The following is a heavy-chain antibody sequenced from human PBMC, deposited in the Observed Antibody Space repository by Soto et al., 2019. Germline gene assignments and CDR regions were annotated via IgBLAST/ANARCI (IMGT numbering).Heavy chain of an antibody. CDR1: GFAISSKY. D-gene: IGHD3-16*02. V-gene: IGHV3-66*01. J-gene: IGHJ5*02. CDR3: ARAISYNWFDP. Sequence: GGSLRLSCAASGFAISSKYMSWVRQAPGKGLEWISVIYSVESTYYIDSMKGRFTISRDNSKNTMYLQMNSLRADDTAVYYCARAISYNWFDPWGQGTLVTVSS. CDR2: IYSVEST.